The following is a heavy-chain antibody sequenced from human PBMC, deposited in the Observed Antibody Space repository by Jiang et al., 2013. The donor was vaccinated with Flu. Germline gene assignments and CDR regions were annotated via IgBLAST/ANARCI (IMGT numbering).Heavy chain of an antibody. CDR3: ARAQKYSGFELPYFD. V-gene: IGHV4-39*07. CDR2: VYYSGST. J-gene: IGHJ4*01. D-gene: IGHD5-12*01. Sequence: LLKPSENLSLTCSVSGASFISDYYYWGWIRQPPGKGLEWIGSVYYSGSTYYNPSLKSRVTISVDTSKSQFSLKVTSVTAADTAVYYCARAQKYSGFELPYFD. CDR1: GASFISDYYY.